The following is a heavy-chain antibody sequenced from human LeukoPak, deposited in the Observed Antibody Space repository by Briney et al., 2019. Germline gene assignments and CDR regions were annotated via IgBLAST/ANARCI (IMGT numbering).Heavy chain of an antibody. Sequence: PGGSLRLSCAASGFTFSDYYMDWVRQAPGKGLEWVGRIRKKVNSYTTEYAAYVIGRFTISRDDSTNSVHLQMNSLTTRHTHVYYCARASGSYESGGFYFDYWGQGTLVTVSS. CDR1: GFTFSDYY. V-gene: IGHV3-72*01. J-gene: IGHJ4*02. CDR3: ARASGSYESGGFYFDY. CDR2: IRKKVNSYTT. D-gene: IGHD1-26*01.